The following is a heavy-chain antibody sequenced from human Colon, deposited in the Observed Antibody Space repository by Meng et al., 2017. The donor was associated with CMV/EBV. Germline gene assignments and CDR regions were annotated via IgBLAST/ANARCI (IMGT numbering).Heavy chain of an antibody. CDR2: IYSGGNT. CDR1: GFTVSSNY. V-gene: IGHV3-53*01. J-gene: IGHJ4*02. CDR3: ARGGGPPRKYCSSTSCYGFDY. D-gene: IGHD2-2*01. Sequence: GESLKISCAASGFTVSSNYMSWVRQAPGKGLEWVSVIYSGGNTYYADSVKGRFTISSDNSKNTLYLQMNSLRAEDTAVYYCARGGGPPRKYCSSTSCYGFDYWGQGTLVTVSS.